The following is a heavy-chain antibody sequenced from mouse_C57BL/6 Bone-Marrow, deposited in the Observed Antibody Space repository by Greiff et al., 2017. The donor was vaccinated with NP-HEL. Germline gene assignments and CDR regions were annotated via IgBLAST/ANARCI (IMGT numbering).Heavy chain of an antibody. V-gene: IGHV5-4*03. CDR1: GFTFSSYA. J-gene: IGHJ1*03. CDR2: ISDGGSYT. D-gene: IGHD2-10*02. CDR3: ARPYGNYVRTSHWYFDV. Sequence: EVKLMESGGGLVKPGGSLKLSCAASGFTFSSYAMSWVRQTPEKRLEWVATISDGGSYTYYPDNVKGRFTISRDNAKNNLYLQISHLKSEDTAMYYCARPYGNYVRTSHWYFDVWGTGTTVTVSS.